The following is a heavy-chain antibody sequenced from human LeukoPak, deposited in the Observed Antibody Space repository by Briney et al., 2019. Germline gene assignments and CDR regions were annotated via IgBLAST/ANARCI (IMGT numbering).Heavy chain of an antibody. D-gene: IGHD6-13*01. CDR1: GGSISSSNW. CDR3: ARDLRGSSWTDDYYFDY. J-gene: IGHJ4*02. CDR2: IYYSGST. Sequence: PSGTLSLTCAVSGGSISSSNWWSWVRQPPGKGLEWIGSIYYSGSTYYNPSLKSRVTISVDTSKNQFSLKLSSVTAADTAVYYCARDLRGSSWTDDYYFDYWGQGTLVTVSS. V-gene: IGHV4-4*02.